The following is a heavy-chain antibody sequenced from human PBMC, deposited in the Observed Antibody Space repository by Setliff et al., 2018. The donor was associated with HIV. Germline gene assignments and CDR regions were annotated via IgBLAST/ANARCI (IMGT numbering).Heavy chain of an antibody. CDR1: GGTFRSYS. D-gene: IGHD3-10*01. J-gene: IGHJ6*03. V-gene: IGHV1-69*11. Sequence: SVKVSCKASGGTFRSYSINWVRQAPGQGLEWMGTIIPFIDATHYAQSFQGRLPITADESSNTAYMELSSLRLHDTAVYYCARDRPHQHYFELYSFYYMELWGKGTTVTVSS. CDR2: IIPFIDAT. CDR3: ARDRPHQHYFELYSFYYMEL.